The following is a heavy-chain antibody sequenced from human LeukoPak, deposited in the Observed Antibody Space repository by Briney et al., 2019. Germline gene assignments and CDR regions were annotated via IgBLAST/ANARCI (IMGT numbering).Heavy chain of an antibody. CDR3: ARDLDSSGYYYAY. Sequence: GGSLRLSCAATGFTFSSFAMHWVRQAPGKGLEWVAVISFDGSDKYYAEAVKGRFTISRDNSENTVYLQMNSLRAEDTAVYYCARDLDSSGYYYAYWGQGSLVTVSS. CDR1: GFTFSSFA. V-gene: IGHV3-30*04. CDR2: ISFDGSDK. D-gene: IGHD3-22*01. J-gene: IGHJ4*02.